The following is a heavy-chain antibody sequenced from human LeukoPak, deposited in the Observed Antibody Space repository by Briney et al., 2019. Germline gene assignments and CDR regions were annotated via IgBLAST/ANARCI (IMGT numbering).Heavy chain of an antibody. CDR1: GGSFSGYY. CDR2: INYSGST. CDR3: ARGPRVRYCSGGSCYLKDV. J-gene: IGHJ6*04. V-gene: IGHV4-34*01. Sequence: SETLSLTCAVYGGSFSGYYWSWIRQPPGKGLEWIGEINYSGSTNYNPSLKSRVTISVDTSKNQFSLKLSSVTAADTAVYYCARGPRVRYCSGGSCYLKDVWGKGTTVTVSS. D-gene: IGHD2-15*01.